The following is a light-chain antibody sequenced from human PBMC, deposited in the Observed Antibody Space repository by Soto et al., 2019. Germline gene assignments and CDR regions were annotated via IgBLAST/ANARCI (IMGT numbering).Light chain of an antibody. Sequence: EIVMTQSPATLSVSPGERATLSCRANQSVSSNLAWYQQKPGQAPRLLISGASTRATGIPDRFSGSGSGTEFTLTISSLQSEDFAVYYCQEYNNWPALTFCGGTKVDIK. V-gene: IGKV3-15*01. CDR2: GAS. J-gene: IGKJ4*01. CDR1: QSVSSN. CDR3: QEYNNWPALT.